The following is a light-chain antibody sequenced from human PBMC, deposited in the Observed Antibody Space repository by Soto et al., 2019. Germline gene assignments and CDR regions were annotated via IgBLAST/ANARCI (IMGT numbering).Light chain of an antibody. CDR1: QDIGTW. CDR3: QQADSFPFT. J-gene: IGKJ3*01. CDR2: VAS. V-gene: IGKV1-12*01. Sequence: DIQLTQSPSSVSASVGDRVTITCRASQDIGTWLAWYQQKPGKAPKLLVYVASSLQSGVPSRFSGAGSGTDFNLTIISLQPEDFATYHCQQADSFPFTFGPGTKVDFK.